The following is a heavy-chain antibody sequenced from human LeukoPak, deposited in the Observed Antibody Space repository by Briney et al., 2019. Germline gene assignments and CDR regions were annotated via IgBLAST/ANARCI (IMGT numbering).Heavy chain of an antibody. Sequence: PSETLSLTCTVSGGSISSYYWSWIRQPAGKGLEWIGRIYTSGSTNYNPSLKSRATMSVDTSKNQFSLRLSSVTAADTAVYYCAREASPMVRVKNAFDIWGQGTMVTVSS. CDR1: GGSISSYY. J-gene: IGHJ3*02. CDR2: IYTSGST. CDR3: AREASPMVRVKNAFDI. D-gene: IGHD3-10*01. V-gene: IGHV4-4*07.